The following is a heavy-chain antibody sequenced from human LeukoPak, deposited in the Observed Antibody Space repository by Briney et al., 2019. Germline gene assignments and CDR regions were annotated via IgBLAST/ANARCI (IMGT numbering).Heavy chain of an antibody. J-gene: IGHJ6*02. CDR1: GGSFSGYY. V-gene: IGHV4-34*01. D-gene: IGHD6-19*01. CDR2: IIHSGRT. Sequence: PSETLSLTCGVYGGSFSGYYWTWIRQSPGMGLEWIGEIIHSGRTNYNPSLTSRVSISVDTSKNQFSLELSSVTAADTAVYYCARGPRSSRIAVAGHYYYGMDVWGQGTTVTVSS. CDR3: ARGPRSSRIAVAGHYYYGMDV.